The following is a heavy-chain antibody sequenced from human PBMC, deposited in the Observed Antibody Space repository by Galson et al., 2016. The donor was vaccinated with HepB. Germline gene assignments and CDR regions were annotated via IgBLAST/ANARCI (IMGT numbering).Heavy chain of an antibody. CDR2: VSYNGDT. D-gene: IGHD2-8*02. Sequence: ETLSLTCTVSGDSVSTGSYLWSWIRQPPGKGLEWIGNVSYNGDTRYNPSLKSRVTISVDMSKNQFSLDLKSVTAADTAVYYCARDPFRRDCGRNFCTGVDPWGQGTLVTVSS. J-gene: IGHJ5*02. V-gene: IGHV4-61*01. CDR3: ARDPFRRDCGRNFCTGVDP. CDR1: GDSVSTGSYL.